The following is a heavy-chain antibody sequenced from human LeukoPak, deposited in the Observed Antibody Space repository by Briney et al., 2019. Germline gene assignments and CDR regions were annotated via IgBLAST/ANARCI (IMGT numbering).Heavy chain of an antibody. Sequence: GGSLRLSCAASGFTFSSYAMSWVRQAPGKGLEWVANIKQDGSEKYYVDSVKGRFTISRDNAKNSLYLQMISLRAEDTAVYYCASAMTLSNDYGDYVGHWGQGTLVTVSS. J-gene: IGHJ4*02. CDR3: ASAMTLSNDYGDYVGH. CDR2: IKQDGSEK. D-gene: IGHD4-17*01. V-gene: IGHV3-7*03. CDR1: GFTFSSYA.